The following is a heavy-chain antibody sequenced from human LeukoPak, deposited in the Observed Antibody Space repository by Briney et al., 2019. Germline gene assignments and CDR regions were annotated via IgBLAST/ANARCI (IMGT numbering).Heavy chain of an antibody. Sequence: SETLSLTCAVYGGSFSGYYWSRIRQPPGKGLGWIGEINHSGSTNYNPSLKSRVTISVDTSKNQFSLKLSSVTAADTAVYYCARGFLAAAGHGGFDYWGQGTLVTVSS. V-gene: IGHV4-34*01. J-gene: IGHJ4*02. CDR3: ARGFLAAAGHGGFDY. CDR1: GGSFSGYY. CDR2: INHSGST. D-gene: IGHD6-13*01.